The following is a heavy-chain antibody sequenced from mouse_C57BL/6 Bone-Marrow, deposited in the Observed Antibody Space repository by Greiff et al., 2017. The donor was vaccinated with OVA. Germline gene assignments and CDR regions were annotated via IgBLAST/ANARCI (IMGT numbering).Heavy chain of an antibody. Sequence: EVQGVESGGGLVKPGGSLKLSCAASGFTFSDYGMHWVRQAPEKGLEWVAYISSGSSTIYYADTVKGRFTISRDNAKNTLFLQMTSLRSEDTAMYYCARTPSYYGSSWNWFAYWGQGTLVTVSA. CDR2: ISSGSSTI. V-gene: IGHV5-17*01. CDR1: GFTFSDYG. J-gene: IGHJ3*01. CDR3: ARTPSYYGSSWNWFAY. D-gene: IGHD1-1*01.